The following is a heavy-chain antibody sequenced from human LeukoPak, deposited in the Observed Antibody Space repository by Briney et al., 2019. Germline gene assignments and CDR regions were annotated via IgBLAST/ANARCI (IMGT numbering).Heavy chain of an antibody. D-gene: IGHD6-13*01. J-gene: IGHJ5*02. Sequence: GGSLRLSCAASGFTFSSYAMSWVRQAPGKGLEWVSAISGSGGNTYYADSVKGRFTISRDNSKNTLYLQMNSLRTGDTAVYYCAKDGHSSSWYVLDWFDPWGQGTLVTVSS. CDR1: GFTFSSYA. V-gene: IGHV3-23*01. CDR2: ISGSGGNT. CDR3: AKDGHSSSWYVLDWFDP.